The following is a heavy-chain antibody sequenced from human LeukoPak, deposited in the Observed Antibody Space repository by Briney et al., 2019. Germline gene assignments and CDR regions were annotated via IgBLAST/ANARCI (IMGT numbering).Heavy chain of an antibody. CDR2: ISGSGGST. J-gene: IGHJ4*02. CDR1: GFTFSSYA. V-gene: IGHV3-23*01. D-gene: IGHD3-22*01. CDR3: AKDSGYYSQPYYFDY. Sequence: SGGSLRLSCAASGFTFSSYAMSWVRQAPGKGLEWVSAISGSGGSTYYADSVKGRFTISRDNSENTLYLQMNSLRAEDTAVYYCAKDSGYYSQPYYFDYWGQGTLVTVSS.